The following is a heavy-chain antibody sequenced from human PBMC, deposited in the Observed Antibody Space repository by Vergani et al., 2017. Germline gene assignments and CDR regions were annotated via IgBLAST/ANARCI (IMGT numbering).Heavy chain of an antibody. D-gene: IGHD3-22*01. J-gene: IGHJ4*02. CDR1: GYTFTSYA. V-gene: IGHV7-4-1*02. CDR2: INTNTGNP. Sequence: QVQLVQSGAEVKKPGASVKVSCKASGYTFTSYAMHWVRQAPGQRLEWMGWINTNTGNPTYAQGFTGRFVFSLDTSVSTAYLQISSLKAEDTAVYYCAKVLGSGYYFSVAGVDWGQGTLVTVSS. CDR3: AKVLGSGYYFSVAGVD.